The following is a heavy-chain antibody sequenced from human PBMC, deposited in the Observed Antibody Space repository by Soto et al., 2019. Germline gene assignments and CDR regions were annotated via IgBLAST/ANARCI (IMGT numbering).Heavy chain of an antibody. CDR2: IYYSGST. J-gene: IGHJ3*02. CDR3: ARDPDVDTAMVGAFDI. Sequence: SEAWCLTCSVSGGSISRGRDLGSWIRQHPGKGLEWIGYIYYSGSTYYNPSLKSRVTISVDTSKNQFSLKLSSVTAADTAVYYCARDPDVDTAMVGAFDIWGQGTMVT. V-gene: IGHV4-31*03. CDR1: GGSISRGRDL. D-gene: IGHD5-18*01.